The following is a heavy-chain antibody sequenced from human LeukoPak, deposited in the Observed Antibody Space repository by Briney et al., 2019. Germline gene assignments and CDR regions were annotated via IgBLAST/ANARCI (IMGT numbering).Heavy chain of an antibody. CDR3: ARLGSGSYPSIDY. V-gene: IGHV5-10-1*01. J-gene: IGHJ4*02. Sequence: GESLQFSCKGSGYSFTSYWISWVRQMPGKGLEWMGRIDPSDSYTNYSPSFQGHVTISADKSISTAYLQWSSLKASDTAMYYCARLGSGSYPSIDYWGQGTLVTVSS. D-gene: IGHD3-10*01. CDR1: GYSFTSYW. CDR2: IDPSDSYT.